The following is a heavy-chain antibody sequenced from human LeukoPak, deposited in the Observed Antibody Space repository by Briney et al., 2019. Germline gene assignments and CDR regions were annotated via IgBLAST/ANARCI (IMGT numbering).Heavy chain of an antibody. Sequence: PGGSLRLSCAASEFTFSTYSMNWVRQAPGKGLEWVSSISGSGGISNYADSVKGRFTISRDNAKNSLFLQMNSLRAEDTAVYYCARDGNYGDPYFDDWGQGTLVTVSS. CDR3: ARDGNYGDPYFDD. CDR2: ISGSGGIS. D-gene: IGHD4-17*01. V-gene: IGHV3-21*01. J-gene: IGHJ4*02. CDR1: EFTFSTYS.